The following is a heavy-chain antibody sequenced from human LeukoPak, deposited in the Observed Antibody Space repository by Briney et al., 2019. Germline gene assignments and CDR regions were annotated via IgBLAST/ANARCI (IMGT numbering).Heavy chain of an antibody. V-gene: IGHV3-23*01. CDR3: AKDGYGSGSYEDY. CDR2: ISGGGGTT. D-gene: IGHD3-10*01. Sequence: GGSLRLSCAASGFTFSSYSMSWVRQAPGKGLEWVSAISGGGGTTYYADSVKGRFTISRDNSKNTLYLQMNSLRVEDTAVYYCAKDGYGSGSYEDYWGQGTLVTVSS. J-gene: IGHJ4*02. CDR1: GFTFSSYS.